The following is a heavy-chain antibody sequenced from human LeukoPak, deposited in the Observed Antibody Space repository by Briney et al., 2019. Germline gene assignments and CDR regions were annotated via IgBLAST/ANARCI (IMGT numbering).Heavy chain of an antibody. CDR3: ARPLRVTMVRGAAFRASSDFDP. CDR1: GYTLTGYY. D-gene: IGHD3-10*01. V-gene: IGHV1-2*02. J-gene: IGHJ5*02. Sequence: ASVKVSCKASGYTLTGYYMHWVRQAPGQGLEWMGWTNSNSGDTNYAQKFQGRVTMTRDTSINTAYMELSRLRYDDTAVYYCARPLRVTMVRGAAFRASSDFDPWGQGTLVTVSS. CDR2: TNSNSGDT.